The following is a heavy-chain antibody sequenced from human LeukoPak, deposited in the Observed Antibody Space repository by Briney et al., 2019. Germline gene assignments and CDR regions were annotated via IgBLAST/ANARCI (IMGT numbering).Heavy chain of an antibody. CDR2: ISCDGSNK. V-gene: IGHV3-30*18. CDR1: GFTFSSYG. D-gene: IGHD3-22*01. J-gene: IGHJ4*02. Sequence: GGSLRLSCAASGFTFSSYGMHWVRQAPGKGLEWVAVISCDGSNKYYADSVKGRFTLSRENSKKTLYLQMNGLRAEDTAVYYCAKDHRYYDSSGYPRTDYFDSWGQGTLVTVSS. CDR3: AKDHRYYDSSGYPRTDYFDS.